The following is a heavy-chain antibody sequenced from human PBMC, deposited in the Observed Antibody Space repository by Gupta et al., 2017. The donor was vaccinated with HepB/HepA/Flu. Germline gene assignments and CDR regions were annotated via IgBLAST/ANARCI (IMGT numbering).Heavy chain of an antibody. CDR2: VPYSGTT. D-gene: IGHD6-19*01. CDR3: GRGQRGTSGWGHPSDS. Sequence: QLQLQESGPGLAKPSETLSFTCTVSGASITTNNYFWIWIRQSPGKGLEWIGSVPYSGTTYYTPSLQSRVTISRDTSKNQFYLKLSSVTAADTAVYYCGRGQRGTSGWGHPSDSWGLGTLVTVSA. V-gene: IGHV4-39*01. J-gene: IGHJ4*02. CDR1: GASITTNNYF.